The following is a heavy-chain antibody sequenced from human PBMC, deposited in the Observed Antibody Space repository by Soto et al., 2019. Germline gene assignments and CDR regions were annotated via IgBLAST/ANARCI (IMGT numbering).Heavy chain of an antibody. Sequence: ASVKVSCKASGYTFTGYYMHWVRQAPGQGLEWMGWINPNSGGTNYAQKFQGWVTMTRDTSISTAYMELSRLRSDDTAVYYCARAFCSSTSCYRMKAFDIWGQGTMVTVSS. CDR1: GYTFTGYY. CDR2: INPNSGGT. V-gene: IGHV1-2*04. J-gene: IGHJ3*02. D-gene: IGHD2-2*02. CDR3: ARAFCSSTSCYRMKAFDI.